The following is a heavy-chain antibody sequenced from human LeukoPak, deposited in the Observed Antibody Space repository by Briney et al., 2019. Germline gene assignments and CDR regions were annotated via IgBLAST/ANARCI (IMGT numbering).Heavy chain of an antibody. J-gene: IGHJ6*03. Sequence: GGSLRLSCAASGFTFSSYGVSWVRQAPGKGLEWVSAISGSGGSTNYADSVKGRFTISRDNSKNTLYLQMNSLRAEDTAVYYCARDSSSWGYYYMDVWGKGTTVTISS. V-gene: IGHV3-23*01. D-gene: IGHD6-13*01. CDR2: ISGSGGST. CDR3: ARDSSSWGYYYMDV. CDR1: GFTFSSYG.